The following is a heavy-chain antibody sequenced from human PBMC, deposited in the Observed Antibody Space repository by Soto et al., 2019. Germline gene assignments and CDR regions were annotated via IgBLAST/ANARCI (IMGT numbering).Heavy chain of an antibody. J-gene: IGHJ6*02. CDR3: ARDCSGGSCYPGMDV. D-gene: IGHD2-15*01. Sequence: EVQLVESGGGLVKPGGSLRLSCAASGFNFNSYTINWVRQAPGKRLEWLSSISSSGYIFATDSVRGRFNISRDNSKNSVYLQINSLSAEDTAVYFCARDCSGGSCYPGMDVWGQGTTVTVSS. CDR2: ISSSGYI. V-gene: IGHV3-21*01. CDR1: GFNFNSYT.